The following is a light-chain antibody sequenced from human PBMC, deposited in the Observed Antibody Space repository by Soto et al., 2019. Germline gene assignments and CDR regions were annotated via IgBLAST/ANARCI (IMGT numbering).Light chain of an antibody. CDR3: QAWDSSAGVI. J-gene: IGLJ2*01. CDR2: EDT. V-gene: IGLV3-1*01. Sequence: SYELTQPPSVSVSPGQTASITCSADKMGDKYASWYQQKPGQSPVVVIYEDTKRPSGIPERFSASNAGNTATLTISGTQAMDEADYYCQAWDSSAGVIFGGGTKVTVL. CDR1: KMGDKY.